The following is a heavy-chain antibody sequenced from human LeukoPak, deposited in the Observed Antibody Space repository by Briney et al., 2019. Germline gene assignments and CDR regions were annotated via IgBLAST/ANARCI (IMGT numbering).Heavy chain of an antibody. V-gene: IGHV1-18*01. CDR2: ISAYNGNT. Sequence: ASVKVSCKASGYTFTSYGISWVRQAPGQGLEWMGWISAYNGNTNYAQKLQGRVTMTTDTSTSTAYMELSRLRSDDTAVYYCARAYGDYGDNWFDPWGQGTLVTVSS. J-gene: IGHJ5*02. CDR3: ARAYGDYGDNWFDP. CDR1: GYTFTSYG. D-gene: IGHD4-17*01.